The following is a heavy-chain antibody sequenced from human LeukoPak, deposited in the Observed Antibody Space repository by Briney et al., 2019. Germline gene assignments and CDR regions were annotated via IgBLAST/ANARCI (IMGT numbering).Heavy chain of an antibody. Sequence: GGSLRLSCAASGYTFSSYGMSWVRQTPGKGLEWVSAISGSGGSTYYAESVKGRVTISRDNSKNTLYLQMNSLRAEDTAVYYGAKWVAGFFLDYWGQGTLVTVSS. V-gene: IGHV3-23*01. CDR3: AKWVAGFFLDY. J-gene: IGHJ4*02. D-gene: IGHD6-19*01. CDR1: GYTFSSYG. CDR2: ISGSGGST.